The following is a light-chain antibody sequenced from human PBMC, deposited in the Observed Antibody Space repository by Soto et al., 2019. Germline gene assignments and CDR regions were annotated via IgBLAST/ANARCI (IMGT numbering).Light chain of an antibody. V-gene: IGLV2-14*01. CDR3: SSYTRSSSLV. CDR2: EVS. Sequence: QSALTQPASVSGSPGQSITISCTGTSSDVGGYNYVSWYQQHPGKAPKPMIYEVSNRPSGVSNRFSGSKSGNTASLTISGLQAEDEADYYCSSYTRSSSLVFGTGTKVTVL. CDR1: SSDVGGYNY. J-gene: IGLJ1*01.